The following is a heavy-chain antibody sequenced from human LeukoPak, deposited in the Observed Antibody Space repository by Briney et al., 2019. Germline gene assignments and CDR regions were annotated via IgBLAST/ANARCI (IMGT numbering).Heavy chain of an antibody. CDR2: ISYDGSNE. CDR1: GFTFSRYA. V-gene: IGHV3-30-3*01. J-gene: IGHJ4*02. CDR3: ARVGYYSSGPFSYFDY. Sequence: GGSLRLSCAASGFTFSRYAMHWVRQAPGKGLEWVAVISYDGSNEYYADSVKGRFTISRDRSENTLYLQMNSLRVEDTAVYCCARVGYYSSGPFSYFDYWGQGTLVTVSS. D-gene: IGHD3-10*01.